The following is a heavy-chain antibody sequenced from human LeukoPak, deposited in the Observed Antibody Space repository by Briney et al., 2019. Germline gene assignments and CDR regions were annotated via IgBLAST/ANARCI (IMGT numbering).Heavy chain of an antibody. D-gene: IGHD3-16*01. CDR2: INHSGST. CDR3: ARGIGSPENYFDC. V-gene: IGHV4-34*01. J-gene: IGHJ4*02. Sequence: SETLSLTCAVYGGSFSGYYWSWIRQPPGKGLEWIGEINHSGSTNYNPSLKSRVTISVDTSKNQFSLKLSSVTAADTAVYYCARGIGSPENYFDCWGQGTLVTVSS. CDR1: GGSFSGYY.